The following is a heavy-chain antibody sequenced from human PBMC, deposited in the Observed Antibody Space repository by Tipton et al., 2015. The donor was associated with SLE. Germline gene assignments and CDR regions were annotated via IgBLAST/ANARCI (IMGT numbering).Heavy chain of an antibody. Sequence: SLRLSCAASGFSFSNYALGWVRQAPGKGLEWVSSIGDSGENTYYGDSVKGRFTISRDNAKNSLFLQMNSLRAEDTAMYYCARHALHGLDVWGQGTKVTVSS. CDR3: ARHALHGLDV. CDR1: GFSFSNYA. CDR2: IGDSGENT. V-gene: IGHV3-23*01. D-gene: IGHD2-8*01. J-gene: IGHJ3*01.